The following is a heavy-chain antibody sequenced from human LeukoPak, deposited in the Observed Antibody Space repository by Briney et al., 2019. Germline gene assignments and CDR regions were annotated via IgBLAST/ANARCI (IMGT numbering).Heavy chain of an antibody. CDR3: AREVGAILFDY. Sequence: GRSLRLSCAASGFTFDDYAMHWVRQAPGKGLEWVSGISWNSGSIGYADSVKGRFTISRDNAKNSLYLQMNSLRAEDTAVYYCAREVGAILFDYWGQGTLVTVSS. J-gene: IGHJ4*02. D-gene: IGHD1-26*01. CDR1: GFTFDDYA. CDR2: ISWNSGSI. V-gene: IGHV3-9*01.